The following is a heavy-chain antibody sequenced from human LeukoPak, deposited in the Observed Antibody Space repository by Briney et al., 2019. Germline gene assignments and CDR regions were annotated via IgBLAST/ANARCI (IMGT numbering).Heavy chain of an antibody. CDR2: FYYSGST. D-gene: IGHD5-24*01. J-gene: IGHJ3*02. Sequence: SETLSLTCSVSGGSISSYYWSWIRQPPGKGLEWIGFFYYSGSTDCNPSLRSRVTISVDMSKNQFSLKLSSVNAADTAVYYCARSLRDAYNNGVPYAFDIWGQGTMVTVSS. CDR1: GGSISSYY. V-gene: IGHV4-59*01. CDR3: ARSLRDAYNNGVPYAFDI.